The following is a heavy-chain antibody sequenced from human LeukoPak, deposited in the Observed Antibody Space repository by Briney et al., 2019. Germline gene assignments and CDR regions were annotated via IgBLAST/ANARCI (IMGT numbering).Heavy chain of an antibody. CDR3: ARVSWFPGTSYYYMDV. V-gene: IGHV4-59*01. CDR2: VYDSGTT. Sequence: PSETLSLTCTVSGGSISRYYWSWIRQPPGKGLEWFGYVYDSGTTNYNPSLKSRVTISVDTSKNQFSLKLSSVTAAHTAVYYCARVSWFPGTSYYYMDVWGKGTTITISS. J-gene: IGHJ6*03. D-gene: IGHD1-1*01. CDR1: GGSISRYY.